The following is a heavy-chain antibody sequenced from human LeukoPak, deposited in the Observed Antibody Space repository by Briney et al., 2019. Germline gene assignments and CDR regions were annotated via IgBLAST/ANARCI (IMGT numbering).Heavy chain of an antibody. CDR2: IYAGDSDT. CDR3: ARVYGWYTLMSDY. CDR1: GYKFSNYW. J-gene: IGHJ4*02. Sequence: KRGESLKISCKGSGYKFSNYWIGWVRQMPGKGLEWMGIIYAGDSDTRYIPSFQDQVIISADKSVSTAYLEWTSLKDSDTATYYCARVYGWYTLMSDYWGQGTLVTVSS. V-gene: IGHV5-51*01. D-gene: IGHD6-19*01.